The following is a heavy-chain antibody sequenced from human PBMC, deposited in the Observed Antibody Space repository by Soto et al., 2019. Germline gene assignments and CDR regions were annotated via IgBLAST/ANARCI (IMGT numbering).Heavy chain of an antibody. CDR1: GFTFNSYW. D-gene: IGHD3-3*01. J-gene: IGHJ6*03. V-gene: IGHV3-7*01. CDR2: IKQDGSEK. Sequence: GGSLRLSCAASGFTFNSYWMSWVRQAPGKGLEWVANIKQDGSEKYYVDSVKGRFTISRDNAKNSLYLQMNSLRAEDTAVYYCAREGWSEAIFGVVGGYYYYYYMDVWGKGTTVTVSS. CDR3: AREGWSEAIFGVVGGYYYYYYMDV.